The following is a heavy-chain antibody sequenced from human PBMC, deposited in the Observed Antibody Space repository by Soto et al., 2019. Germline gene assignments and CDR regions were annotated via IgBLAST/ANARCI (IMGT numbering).Heavy chain of an antibody. Sequence: PSETLSLTCAVSGGSISSSNWWSWVRQPPGKGLEWIGEIYHSGSTNYNPSLKSRATISVDKSKNQFSLKLSSVTAADTAVYYCASRGKLSIAVAGYFDYWGPGTLGPVSP. CDR1: GGSISSSNW. V-gene: IGHV4-4*02. CDR3: ASRGKLSIAVAGYFDY. D-gene: IGHD6-19*01. J-gene: IGHJ4*02. CDR2: IYHSGST.